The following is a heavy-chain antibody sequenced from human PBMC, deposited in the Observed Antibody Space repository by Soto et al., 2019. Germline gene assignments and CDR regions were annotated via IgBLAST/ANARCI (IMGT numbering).Heavy chain of an antibody. J-gene: IGHJ4*02. CDR2: ISGSGGST. V-gene: IGHV3-23*01. CDR1: GFTFSSYA. Sequence: GESLKISCAASGFTFSSYAMSWVRQAPGKGLEWVSAISGSGGSTYYADSVKGRFTISRDNSKNTLYLQMNSLRAEDTAVYYCAKDRLRLRPQVYGYWGQGTLVTVSS. D-gene: IGHD2-8*01. CDR3: AKDRLRLRPQVYGY.